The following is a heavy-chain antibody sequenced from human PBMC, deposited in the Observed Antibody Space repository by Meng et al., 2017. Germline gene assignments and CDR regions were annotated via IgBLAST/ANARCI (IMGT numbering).Heavy chain of an antibody. CDR3: AREAIFGVAPGALDY. CDR2: INHSGST. J-gene: IGHJ4*02. CDR1: GGSLSGYY. D-gene: IGHD3-3*01. V-gene: IGHV4-34*01. Sequence: VPLKQWAGGLLQPSENLAPTCAVDGGSLSGYYWSWIRQPSGKGLEWIGEINHSGSTNYNPSIKSRVTISVDTSKNQFSLKLSSVTAADTAVYYCAREAIFGVAPGALDYWGQGTLVTVSS.